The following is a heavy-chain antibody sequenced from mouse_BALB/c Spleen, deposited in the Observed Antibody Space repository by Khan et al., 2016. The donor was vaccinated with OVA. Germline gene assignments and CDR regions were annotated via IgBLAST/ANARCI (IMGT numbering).Heavy chain of an antibody. D-gene: IGHD2-10*01. V-gene: IGHV9-3-1*01. Sequence: QILLVLSGPQVKKSGETVKTSSKTSGHTFTKFGINWVKQAPGKGLKRMGWIHTYTGEPTYADDFNGRFAFSLETSASTAYLQIKNLKKEDTAKYFCARPSYCSYVQENWGQGTSVTVSS. CDR1: GHTFTKFG. CDR3: ARPSYCSYVQEN. J-gene: IGHJ4*01. CDR2: IHTYTGEP.